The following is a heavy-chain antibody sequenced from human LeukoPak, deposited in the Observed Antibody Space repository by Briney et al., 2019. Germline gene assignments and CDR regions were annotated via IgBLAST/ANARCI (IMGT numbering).Heavy chain of an antibody. CDR1: GGSISSYY. Sequence: SETLSLTCTVSGGSISSYYWSWIRQPPGKGLEWIGYIYYSGSTNYNPSLKSRVTISVDTSKNQFSLKLSSVTAADTAVYYCAREMGAYHDFWSGSYWFDPWGQGILVTVSS. D-gene: IGHD3-3*01. V-gene: IGHV4-59*01. CDR3: AREMGAYHDFWSGSYWFDP. CDR2: IYYSGST. J-gene: IGHJ5*02.